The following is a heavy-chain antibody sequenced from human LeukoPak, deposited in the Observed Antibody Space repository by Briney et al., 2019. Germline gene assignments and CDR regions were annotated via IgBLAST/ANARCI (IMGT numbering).Heavy chain of an antibody. CDR2: IWYDGSNK. CDR1: GFTFSSYG. CDR3: AKGDCSGGSCYFDY. J-gene: IGHJ4*02. D-gene: IGHD2-15*01. Sequence: GGSLRLSCAASGFTFSSYGMHWVRQAPGKGLEWVAVIWYDGSNKYYADSVKGRFTISRDNSKNTLYLQMNSLRAEDTAVYYRAKGDCSGGSCYFDYWGQGTLVTVSS. V-gene: IGHV3-30*02.